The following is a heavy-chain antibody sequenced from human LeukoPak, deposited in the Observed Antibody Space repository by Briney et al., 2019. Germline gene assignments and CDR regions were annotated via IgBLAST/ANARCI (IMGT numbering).Heavy chain of an antibody. CDR1: GFTFSSNW. CDR2: IKQDGRDK. J-gene: IGHJ4*02. CDR3: ARDYD. D-gene: IGHD4-17*01. Sequence: GGSLRLSCAASGFTFSSNWMSWVRQAPGKGLEWVANIKQDGRDKYYVDSVKGRFTISRDNARNSLYLQMNSLRVEDTAVYYCARDYDWGQGTLVTVSS. V-gene: IGHV3-7*01.